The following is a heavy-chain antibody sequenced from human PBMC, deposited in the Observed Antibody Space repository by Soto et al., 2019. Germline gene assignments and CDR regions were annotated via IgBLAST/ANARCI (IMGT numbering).Heavy chain of an antibody. CDR2: IYHSGST. V-gene: IGHV4-30-2*01. Sequence: SETLSLTCAVSGGSISSGGYSWSWLRQPPGKGLEWIGYIYHSGSTNYNPSLKSRITISADKSKNQFYLNLSSVTAADTDVYYCAREKITGLFDYWGQGPLVNRLL. CDR1: GGSISSGGYS. D-gene: IGHD2-8*02. J-gene: IGHJ4*02. CDR3: AREKITGLFDY.